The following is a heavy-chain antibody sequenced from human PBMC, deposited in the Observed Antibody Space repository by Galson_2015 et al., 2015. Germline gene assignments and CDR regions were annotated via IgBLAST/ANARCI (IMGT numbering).Heavy chain of an antibody. D-gene: IGHD3-22*01. CDR1: GFTFSSYE. CDR3: ASTYYYDSSGYYPAEYFQH. Sequence: SLRLSCAASGFTFSSYEMNWVRQAPGRGLEWVSYISSSGSTIYYADSVKGRFTISRDDAKNSLYLQMNSLRDEDTAVYYCASTYYYDSSGYYPAEYFQHWGQGTLVTASS. CDR2: ISSSGSTI. V-gene: IGHV3-48*03. J-gene: IGHJ1*01.